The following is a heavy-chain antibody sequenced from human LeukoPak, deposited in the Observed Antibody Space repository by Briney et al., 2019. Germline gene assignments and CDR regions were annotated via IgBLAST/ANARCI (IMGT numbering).Heavy chain of an antibody. CDR3: ATLANRNTIDY. CDR1: GGSISPYY. Sequence: PSETLSLTCTVSGGSISPYYWSWIRQSPGKGLEWIGYIYHSGKTYYNPSLKSRITISVDTSKNQFSLKVTSVTAADTAVYYCATLANRNTIDYWGQGTLVTVSS. J-gene: IGHJ4*02. V-gene: IGHV4-59*01. CDR2: IYHSGKT. D-gene: IGHD1-14*01.